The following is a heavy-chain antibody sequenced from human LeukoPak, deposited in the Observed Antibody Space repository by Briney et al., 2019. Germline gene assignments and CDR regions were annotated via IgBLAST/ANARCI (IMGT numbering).Heavy chain of an antibody. CDR2: IWYDGSNK. CDR3: AGDAFYLNAFDI. Sequence: GGSLRLSCAASGFIFSNHAMHWVRQAPGKGLEWVALIWYDGSNKYYADSVKGRFTISRDNSKNALYVEMNSLRAEDTAVYYCAGDAFYLNAFDIWGQGTKVTVSS. V-gene: IGHV3-33*01. CDR1: GFIFSNHA. D-gene: IGHD2/OR15-2a*01. J-gene: IGHJ3*02.